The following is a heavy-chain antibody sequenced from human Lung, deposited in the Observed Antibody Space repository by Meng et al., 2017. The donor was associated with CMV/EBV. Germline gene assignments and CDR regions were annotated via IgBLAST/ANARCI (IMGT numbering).Heavy chain of an antibody. CDR3: AREAGRDGYATPKFDY. CDR1: GGCIVSGGYY. J-gene: IGHJ4*02. CDR2: IYYTGST. V-gene: IGHV4-31*03. Sequence: HVQLQESGPGLVKPSQTLSLTCTVTGGCIVSGGYYGSWIRQHPGKGLEWIGYIYYTGSTFYNPSLKSRVTISVDTSKNQFSLKLIPATAADTAVYYCAREAGRDGYATPKFDYWGQGTLVTVSS. D-gene: IGHD5-24*01.